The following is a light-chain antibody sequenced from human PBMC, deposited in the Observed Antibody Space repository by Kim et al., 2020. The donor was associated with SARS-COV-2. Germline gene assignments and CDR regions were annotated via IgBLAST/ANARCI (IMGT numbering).Light chain of an antibody. CDR3: SSYTLSSTWV. J-gene: IGLJ3*02. CDR2: DVT. CDR1: YSDIATYNY. V-gene: IGLV2-14*03. Sequence: GQSITISCTGTYSDIATYNYVSWYQQHPGKAPKLMVYDVTERPSGVSNRFSGSKSDNTASLTISGLQAEDEADYYCSSYTLSSTWVFGGGTKVTVL.